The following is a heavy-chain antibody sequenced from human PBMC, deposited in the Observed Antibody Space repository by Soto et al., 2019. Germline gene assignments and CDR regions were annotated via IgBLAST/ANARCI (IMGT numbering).Heavy chain of an antibody. D-gene: IGHD3-3*01. Sequence: GSLRLSCAASGFTFRSYAMSWVRQAPGRGLEWVSAISGGGGSTYFADSVKGRFTISRDNSKNTLYLQMTSLRAEDTAVYYCAKDRAGDFGPLIIPVGGYNYGIDVWGQGTTVTVSS. CDR3: AKDRAGDFGPLIIPVGGYNYGIDV. J-gene: IGHJ6*02. CDR2: ISGGGGST. V-gene: IGHV3-23*01. CDR1: GFTFRSYA.